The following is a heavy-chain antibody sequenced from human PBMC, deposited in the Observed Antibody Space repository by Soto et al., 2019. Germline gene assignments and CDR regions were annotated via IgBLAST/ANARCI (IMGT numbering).Heavy chain of an antibody. CDR1: GFTFSGSA. J-gene: IGHJ6*02. CDR3: TTFGIAVAGDYYYGMDV. Sequence: GGSLRLSCAASGFTFSGSAMHWVRQASGKRLEWVGRIRSKANSYATAYAASVKGRFTISRDDSKNTAYLQMNSLKTEDTAVYYCTTFGIAVAGDYYYGMDVWGQGTTVTVSS. V-gene: IGHV3-73*01. D-gene: IGHD6-13*01. CDR2: IRSKANSYAT.